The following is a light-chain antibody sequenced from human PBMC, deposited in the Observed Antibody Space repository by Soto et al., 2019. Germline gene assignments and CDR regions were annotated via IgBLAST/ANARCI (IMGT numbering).Light chain of an antibody. CDR3: QQYTGPPTT. V-gene: IGKV3-20*01. CDR1: QTVSSNY. CDR2: GAS. J-gene: IGKJ1*01. Sequence: EIILTQSPCTLYFPPGERATLSCRPSQTVSSNYLAWCQQRPGQAPRLLIYGASTRAAGIPDRFSGSGSGTDFTLTITRLEPEDSAVYFCQQYTGPPTTFGQGTKVDIK.